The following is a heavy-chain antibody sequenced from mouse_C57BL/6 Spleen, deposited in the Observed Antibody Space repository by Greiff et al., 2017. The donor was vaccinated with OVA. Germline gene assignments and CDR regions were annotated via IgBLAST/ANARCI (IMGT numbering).Heavy chain of an antibody. CDR1: GYTFTSYW. V-gene: IGHV1-59*01. CDR2: IDPSDSYT. D-gene: IGHD3-2*02. Sequence: QVQLKQPGAELVRPGTSVKLSCKASGYTFTSYWMHWVKQRPGQGLEWIGVIDPSDSYTNYNQKFKGKATLTVDTSSSTAYMQLSSLTSEDSAVYYCARQTKGSMDYWGQGTSVTVSS. CDR3: ARQTKGSMDY. J-gene: IGHJ4*01.